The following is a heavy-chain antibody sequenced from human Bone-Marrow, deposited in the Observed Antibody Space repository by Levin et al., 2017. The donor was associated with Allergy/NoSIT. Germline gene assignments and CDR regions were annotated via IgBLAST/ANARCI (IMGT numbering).Heavy chain of an antibody. CDR2: ISGSAAST. CDR1: GFTFSSYA. J-gene: IGHJ5*02. Sequence: GGSLRLSCAASGFTFSSYAMSWVRQAPGKGLQWVSAISGSAASTYYADSVKGRFTISRDNSKNMLYLQMDSLRAEDTAIYYCAKEGGQHDYAESHQGWFDPWGQGTLVTVSS. D-gene: IGHD4-17*01. CDR3: AKEGGQHDYAESHQGWFDP. V-gene: IGHV3-23*01.